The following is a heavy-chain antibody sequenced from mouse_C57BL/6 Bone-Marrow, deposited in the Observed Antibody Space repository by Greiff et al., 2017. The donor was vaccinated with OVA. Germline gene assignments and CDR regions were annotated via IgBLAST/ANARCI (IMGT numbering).Heavy chain of an antibody. J-gene: IGHJ2*01. CDR1: GYTFTSYT. V-gene: IGHV1-4*01. Sequence: QVHVKQSGAELARPGASVKMSCKASGYTFTSYTMHWVKQRPGQGLEWIGYINPSSGYTKYNQKFKDKATLTADKSSSTAYMQLSSLTSEDSAVYYCARGGITTVVAPFDYWGQGTTLTVSS. D-gene: IGHD1-1*01. CDR3: ARGGITTVVAPFDY. CDR2: INPSSGYT.